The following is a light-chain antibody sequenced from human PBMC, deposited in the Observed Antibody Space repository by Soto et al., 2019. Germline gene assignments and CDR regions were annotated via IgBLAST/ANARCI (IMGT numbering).Light chain of an antibody. CDR1: SGHSSYA. J-gene: IGLJ3*02. CDR2: LNSDGSH. V-gene: IGLV4-69*01. CDR3: QTWGTGIWV. Sequence: QSVLTQSPSASASLGASVKLTCTLSSGHSSYAIAWHQQQPEKVPRYLMRLNSDGSHTKGDGIPDRFSGSSSGAERYLTISSLQSEDEADYYCQTWGTGIWVFGGGTKLTVL.